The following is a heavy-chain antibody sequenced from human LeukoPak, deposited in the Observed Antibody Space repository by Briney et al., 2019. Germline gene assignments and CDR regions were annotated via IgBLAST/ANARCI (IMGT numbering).Heavy chain of an antibody. CDR1: GGSISTYC. CDR3: ARGYSYGYRWFDP. Sequence: SETLSLTCTVSGGSISTYCWSWIRQPPGKGLEWIGYIYHSGSTNYSPSLKSRVTISVDTSKNQFSLKLSPVTAADTAVYYCARGYSYGYRWFDPWGQGTLVTVSS. V-gene: IGHV4-59*01. CDR2: IYHSGST. D-gene: IGHD5-18*01. J-gene: IGHJ5*02.